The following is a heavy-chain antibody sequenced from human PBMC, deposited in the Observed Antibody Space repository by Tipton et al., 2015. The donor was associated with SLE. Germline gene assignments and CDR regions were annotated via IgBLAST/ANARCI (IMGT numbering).Heavy chain of an antibody. D-gene: IGHD3-16*01. J-gene: IGHJ3*02. V-gene: IGHV4-39*01. Sequence: LRLSCTVSGGSISSNSYYWGWIRQPPGKGLEWIGSSYYSGATYYNPSLKSRVTISVDTSKNQFSLKLSSVTAADTAVYYCARLGAEDAFDIWGQGTMVTVSS. CDR3: ARLGAEDAFDI. CDR2: SYYSGAT. CDR1: GGSISSNSYY.